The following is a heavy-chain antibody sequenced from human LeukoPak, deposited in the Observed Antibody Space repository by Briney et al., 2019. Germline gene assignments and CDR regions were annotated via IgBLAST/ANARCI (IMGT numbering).Heavy chain of an antibody. CDR2: INGRAGST. CDR3: ASIMRDYYDSSGTLFDY. J-gene: IGHJ4*02. D-gene: IGHD3-22*01. Sequence: GGSLRLSCAASGFTFNFYAMNWVRQAPWKGLEWVSAINGRAGSTYYADSVKGRFTISRDNSQNTLYLQMNSLRAEDTAVYYCASIMRDYYDSSGTLFDYWGQGTLVTVSS. CDR1: GFTFNFYA. V-gene: IGHV3-23*01.